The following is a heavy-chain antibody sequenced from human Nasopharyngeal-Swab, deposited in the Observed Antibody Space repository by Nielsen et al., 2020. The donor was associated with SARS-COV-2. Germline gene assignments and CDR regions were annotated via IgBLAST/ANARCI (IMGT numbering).Heavy chain of an antibody. Sequence: SETLSLTCTVSGYSISSGYYWGWIRQPPGKGLEWIGSIYHSGSTYYNPSLKSRVTISVDTSKNQFSLKLSSVTAADTAVYYCARDPRGLAGTFDYWGQGTLVTVSS. CDR1: GYSISSGYY. CDR2: IYHSGST. V-gene: IGHV4-38-2*02. D-gene: IGHD6-19*01. J-gene: IGHJ4*02. CDR3: ARDPRGLAGTFDY.